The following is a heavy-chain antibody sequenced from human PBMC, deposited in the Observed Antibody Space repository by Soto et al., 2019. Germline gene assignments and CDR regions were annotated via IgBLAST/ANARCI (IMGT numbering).Heavy chain of an antibody. Sequence: QVQLVQSGAEVREPGASVKVSCKASGYSFTSLDINWVRQTTGQGLEWMGWMQPSNGRTGYAQKLQGRVTMTRDTAINTAYMELRSRTSDDTAFYYCARGVTAGVDYWGQGTLVTVSS. CDR2: MQPSNGRT. CDR1: GYSFTSLD. CDR3: ARGVTAGVDY. J-gene: IGHJ4*02. V-gene: IGHV1-8*01. D-gene: IGHD1-26*01.